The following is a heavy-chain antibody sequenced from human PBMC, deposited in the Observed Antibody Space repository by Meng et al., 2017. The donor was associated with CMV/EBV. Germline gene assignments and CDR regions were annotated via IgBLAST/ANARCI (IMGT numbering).Heavy chain of an antibody. CDR2: IIPIFGTA. J-gene: IGHJ6*02. CDR3: ARDRRGSYSYYYGMDV. D-gene: IGHD1-26*01. CDR1: GGTFSSYA. V-gene: IGHV1-69*05. Sequence: SVKVSCKASGGTFSSYAISWVRQAPGQGLEWMGGIIPIFGTANYAQKFQGRVTIATDESTSTAYMELSSLRSEDTAVYYCARDRRGSYSYYYGMDVWGQGTTVTVSS.